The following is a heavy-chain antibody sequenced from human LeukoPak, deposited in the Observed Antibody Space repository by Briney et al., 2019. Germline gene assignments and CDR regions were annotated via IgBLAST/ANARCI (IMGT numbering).Heavy chain of an antibody. CDR1: GASISGHY. V-gene: IGHV4-59*11. J-gene: IGHJ6*02. D-gene: IGHD3-10*01. Sequence: SETLSLTCTVSGASISGHYWTWIRQPPGKGLEWIGYVFYTVGTKFNPSLQSRLTMSVDTSKNQFSLKLSSVTAADTAVYYCARESVLLWFGAPGMGGMDVWGQGTTVTVSS. CDR2: VFYTVGT. CDR3: ARESVLLWFGAPGMGGMDV.